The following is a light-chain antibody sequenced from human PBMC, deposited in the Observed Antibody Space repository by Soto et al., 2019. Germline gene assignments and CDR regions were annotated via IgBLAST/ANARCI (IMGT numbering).Light chain of an antibody. CDR3: QQYGSSPRT. CDR1: QSVSSSY. V-gene: IGKV3-20*01. Sequence: IMFPQALGTLSLSPGERATLSSRANQSVSSSYLAWYQQKPGQAPRLLIYGASSRATGIPDRFSGSGSGTDFTLTISRLEPEDFAVYYCQQYGSSPRTFGQGTKVDIK. J-gene: IGKJ1*01. CDR2: GAS.